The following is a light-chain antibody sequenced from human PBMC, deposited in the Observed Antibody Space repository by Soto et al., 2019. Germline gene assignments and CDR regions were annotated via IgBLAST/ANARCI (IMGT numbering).Light chain of an antibody. CDR3: YSSRSSSSTFYV. Sequence: ALTQPASVSGSPGQSITISCAGTSSDIGGSNYVSWYQQHPGKAPKLIIYGVSNRPSGVSNRFSGSKSGNTASLTISGLQGEHDADYFCYSSRSSSSTFYVFGTGTKLTVL. CDR1: SSDIGGSNY. CDR2: GVS. J-gene: IGLJ1*01. V-gene: IGLV2-14*03.